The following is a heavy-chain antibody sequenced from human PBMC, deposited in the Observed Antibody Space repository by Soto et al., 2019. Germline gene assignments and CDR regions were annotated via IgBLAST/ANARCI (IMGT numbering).Heavy chain of an antibody. CDR2: IIPSFGTA. V-gene: IGHV1-69*01. D-gene: IGHD1-20*01. J-gene: IGHJ6*02. CDR1: GGTFSSYA. CDR3: AGSITGTRMIYYYGGMDV. Sequence: QVQLVQSGAEVKKPGSSVKVSCKASGGTFSSYAISWVRQAPGQGLEWMGGIIPSFGTANYAQKFQGRVTIAADESTSTAYMELSSLRSEDPAVYDWAGSITGTRMIYYYGGMDVWGQGTTVTVSS.